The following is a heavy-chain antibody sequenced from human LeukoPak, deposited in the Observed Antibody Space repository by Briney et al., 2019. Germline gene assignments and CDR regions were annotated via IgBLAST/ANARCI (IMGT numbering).Heavy chain of an antibody. J-gene: IGHJ4*02. CDR3: ATENPRDGYNFDY. CDR1: GFTFSSYE. CDR2: TSSSGSTI. V-gene: IGHV3-48*03. Sequence: PGGSLRLSCAASGFTFSSYEMHWVRQAPGKGLEWVSYTSSSGSTIYYADSVKGRFTISRDNAKNSLFLQMNSLRAEDTAVYYCATENPRDGYNFDYWGQGTLVTVSS. D-gene: IGHD5-24*01.